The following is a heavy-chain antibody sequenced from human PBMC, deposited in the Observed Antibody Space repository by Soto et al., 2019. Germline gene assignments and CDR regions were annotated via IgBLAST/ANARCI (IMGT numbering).Heavy chain of an antibody. D-gene: IGHD2-2*01. J-gene: IGHJ6*02. CDR3: ARDDRRPDCSSTSCRYYYYYYGMDV. CDR1: GYTFTGYY. CDR2: INPNSGGT. Sequence: ASAKVSCKASGYTFTGYYMHWVRQSPLQWLEWMGCINPNSGGTNYAQKFQGWVTMTRDTSISTAYMELSRLRSDDTAVYYCARDDRRPDCSSTSCRYYYYYYGMDVWGQGTTVTVSS. V-gene: IGHV1-2*04.